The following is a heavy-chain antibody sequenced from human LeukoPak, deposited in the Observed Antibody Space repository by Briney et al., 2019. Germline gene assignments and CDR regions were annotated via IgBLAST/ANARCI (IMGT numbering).Heavy chain of an antibody. Sequence: KPSETLSLTCAVYGGSFSGYYWSWIRQPPGKGLEWIGEINHSGSTNYNPSLKSRVTISVDTSKNQFSLKLSSVTAADTAVYYCARGRKWNTMVRGVPQVRFLWDYWGQGTLVTVSS. CDR3: ARGRKWNTMVRGVPQVRFLWDY. CDR2: INHSGST. V-gene: IGHV4-34*01. D-gene: IGHD3-10*01. J-gene: IGHJ4*02. CDR1: GGSFSGYY.